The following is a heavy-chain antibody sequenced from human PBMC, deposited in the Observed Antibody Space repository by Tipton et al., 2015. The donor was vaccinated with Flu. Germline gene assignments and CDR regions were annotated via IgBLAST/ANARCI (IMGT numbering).Heavy chain of an antibody. CDR1: GFTVSTNF. CDR3: AREFYESARHYYYGMDV. J-gene: IGHJ6*02. V-gene: IGHV3-53*01. Sequence: SLRLSCAVSGFTVSTNFMSWVRQAPGKGLEWVSIIYSGGTTYYADSVKGRFTISRDNSKNTLFLQMDSLRAEDTAVYYCAREFYESARHYYYGMDVWGQGTTVTVS. D-gene: IGHD3-22*01. CDR2: IYSGGTT.